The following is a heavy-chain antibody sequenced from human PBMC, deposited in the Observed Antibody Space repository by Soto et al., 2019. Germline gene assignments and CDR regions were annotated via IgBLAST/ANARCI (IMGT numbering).Heavy chain of an antibody. Sequence: GGSLRLSCAASGFTFSSHAMHWVRQAPGKGLEWVAVISYDGSNKYYADSVKGRFTISRDNSKNTLYLQMNSLRAEDTAVYYCAREPTETAMVPMGPSDAFDIWGQGTMVTVSS. CDR2: ISYDGSNK. J-gene: IGHJ3*02. D-gene: IGHD5-18*01. CDR1: GFTFSSHA. V-gene: IGHV3-30-3*01. CDR3: AREPTETAMVPMGPSDAFDI.